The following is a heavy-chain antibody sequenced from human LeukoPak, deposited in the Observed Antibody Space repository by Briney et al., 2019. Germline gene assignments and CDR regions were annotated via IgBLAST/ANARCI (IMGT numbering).Heavy chain of an antibody. V-gene: IGHV3-7*03. J-gene: IGHJ4*02. CDR1: GFTFSSFW. CDR2: IKQDGSEK. D-gene: IGHD2/OR15-2a*01. CDR3: ARGTFYPPSRTSSSPFTR. Sequence: GGSLRLSCAASGFTFSSFWMSWVRQAAGRGLEWVANIKQDGSEKYYVDSVTGRFPISRDHAKNSLFMQMDIPTAEQTALYYCARGTFYPPSRTSSSPFTRWGQRTPVPVSS.